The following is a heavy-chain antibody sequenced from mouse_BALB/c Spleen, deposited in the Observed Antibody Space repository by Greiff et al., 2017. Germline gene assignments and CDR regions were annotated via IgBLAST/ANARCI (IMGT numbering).Heavy chain of an antibody. CDR2: ISSGGST. CDR3: ARGWNDYVYFDY. Sequence: EVNVVESGGGLVKPGGSLKLSCAASGFTFSSYAMSWVRQTPEKRLEWVASISSGGSTYYPDSVKGRFTISRDNARNILYLQMSSLRSEDTAMYYCARGWNDYVYFDYWGQGTTLTVSS. J-gene: IGHJ2*01. D-gene: IGHD2-4*01. V-gene: IGHV5-6-5*01. CDR1: GFTFSSYA.